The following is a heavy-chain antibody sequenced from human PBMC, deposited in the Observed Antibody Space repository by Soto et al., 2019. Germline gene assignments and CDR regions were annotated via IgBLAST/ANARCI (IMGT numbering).Heavy chain of an antibody. J-gene: IGHJ3*02. CDR1: GFTFSSYW. D-gene: IGHD3-3*01. V-gene: IGHV3-74*01. Sequence: GGSLRLSCAASGFTFSSYWMHWVRQAPGKGLVWVSRINSDGSSTSYADSVKGRFTISRDNAKNTLYLQMNSLRAEDTAVYYCARESRVLRFLEWSRSAFDIWGQGTMVTVSS. CDR3: ARESRVLRFLEWSRSAFDI. CDR2: INSDGSST.